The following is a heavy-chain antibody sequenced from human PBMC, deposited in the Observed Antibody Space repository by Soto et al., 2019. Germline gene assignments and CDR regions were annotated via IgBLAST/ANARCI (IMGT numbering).Heavy chain of an antibody. CDR2: ISAYNGNT. Sequence: QVQLVQSGAEMKKPGASVKVSCKASGYTFTSYGISWVRQAPGQGLEWMGWISAYNGNTNYAQKLQGRVTITTDTTTSTGGMERGGLKTDGTAVYFSASVIGYSSSGYCWFDPWGQGTLVTVSS. V-gene: IGHV1-18*01. D-gene: IGHD6-13*01. J-gene: IGHJ5*02. CDR3: ASVIGYSSSGYCWFDP. CDR1: GYTFTSYG.